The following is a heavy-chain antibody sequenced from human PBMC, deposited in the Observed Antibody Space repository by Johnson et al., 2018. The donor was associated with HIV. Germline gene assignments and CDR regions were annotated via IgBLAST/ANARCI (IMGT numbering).Heavy chain of an antibody. V-gene: IGHV3-30*03. CDR3: ARVLRGRWTYYDILTGSTHADHDAFDI. Sequence: QVQLVESGGGVVQPGRSLRLSCAASGFTFSNYGMAWVRQAPGKGLEWVAVISYDGSNKYYADSVKGRFTISRDNSKHPLYLQMNSLRAEDTAVYYCARVLRGRWTYYDILTGSTHADHDAFDIWGQGTMVTVSS. J-gene: IGHJ3*02. CDR1: GFTFSNYG. CDR2: ISYDGSNK. D-gene: IGHD3-9*01.